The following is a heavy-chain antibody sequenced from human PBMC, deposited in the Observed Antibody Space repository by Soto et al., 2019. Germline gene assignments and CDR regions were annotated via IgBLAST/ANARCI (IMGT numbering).Heavy chain of an antibody. D-gene: IGHD3-10*01. CDR2: VYSSGTT. V-gene: IGHV4-4*07. CDR3: ARDIGSYAYGEGY. CDR1: GGSINSYW. J-gene: IGHJ4*02. Sequence: ETLSLTCNVSGGSINSYWWSWIRQPAGKGLEWIGRVYSSGTTDYNPSLNSRVTMSIETSKNQFSLKLSSVTAADTAVYYCARDIGSYAYGEGYWGQGIQVTVS.